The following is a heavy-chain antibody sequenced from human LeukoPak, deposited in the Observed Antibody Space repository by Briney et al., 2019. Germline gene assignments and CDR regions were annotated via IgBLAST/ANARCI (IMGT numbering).Heavy chain of an antibody. V-gene: IGHV4-34*01. CDR2: INHSGST. J-gene: IGHJ4*02. Sequence: PSETLSLTCAVYGGSFSGYYWSWIRQPPGKGLEWIGEINHSGSTNYNPSLKSRVTISVDTSKNQFSLTLSSVTAADTAVYYCARGRSPWRYQLLRYFDYWGQGTLVTVSS. D-gene: IGHD2-2*01. CDR1: GGSFSGYY. CDR3: ARGRSPWRYQLLRYFDY.